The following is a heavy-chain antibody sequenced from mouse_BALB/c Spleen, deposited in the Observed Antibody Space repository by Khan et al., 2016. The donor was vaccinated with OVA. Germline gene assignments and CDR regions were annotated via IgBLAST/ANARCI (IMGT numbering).Heavy chain of an antibody. CDR3: ASLYGGDFDY. J-gene: IGHJ2*01. D-gene: IGHD1-1*01. Sequence: DVKLQESGPGLVKPSQSLSLTCTVTGYSITSDYAWNWIRQFPGNKLEWMGYISYSGNTKYNPTLKSRITITRDNSKNQVYLQLNSVTTEDPATCYWASLYGGDFDYWCQGTTPTVSS. V-gene: IGHV3-2*02. CDR2: ISYSGNT. CDR1: GYSITSDYA.